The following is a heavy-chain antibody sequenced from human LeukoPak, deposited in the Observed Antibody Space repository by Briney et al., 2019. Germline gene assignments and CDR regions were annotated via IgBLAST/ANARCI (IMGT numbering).Heavy chain of an antibody. V-gene: IGHV3-7*05. CDR1: GFTFSRYW. CDR2: IKHDGSKK. CDR3: ARDGMGGIKAFDI. D-gene: IGHD3-10*01. Sequence: GGSLRLSCAASGFTFSRYWMSWVRQAPGRGLEWVANIKHDGSKKYYVDSVKGRITISRDNAKNSLFLQMNSLRAEDTAVYYCARDGMGGIKAFDIWGQGTMVTVSS. J-gene: IGHJ3*02.